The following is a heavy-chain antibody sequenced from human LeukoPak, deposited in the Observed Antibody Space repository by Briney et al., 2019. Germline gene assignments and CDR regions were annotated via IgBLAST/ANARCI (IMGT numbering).Heavy chain of an antibody. V-gene: IGHV1-69*04. CDR3: ARDDPDYSSFDP. CDR1: GGTFSSYT. D-gene: IGHD4-11*01. Sequence: GASVKVFCKASGGTFSSYTISWVRQAPGQGLEWMGRIIPILGIANYAQKFQGRVTITADKSTSTAYMELSSLRSEDTAVYYCARDDPDYSSFDPWGQGTLVTVSS. J-gene: IGHJ5*02. CDR2: IIPILGIA.